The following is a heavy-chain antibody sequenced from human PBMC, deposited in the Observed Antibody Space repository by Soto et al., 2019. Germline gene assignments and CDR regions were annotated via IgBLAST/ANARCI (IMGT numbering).Heavy chain of an antibody. CDR3: ARAGDGKYSSNWFGY. D-gene: IGHD6-13*01. J-gene: IGHJ5*01. CDR1: GFTFSNYG. V-gene: IGHV3-33*01. CDR2: IWYDGSHT. Sequence: GGSLRLSCAASGFTFSNYGMHWVRQAPGKGLEWVAVIWYDGSHTYYADSVKGRFTISRDNSKNTLYLQMNSLRAEDTAVYHCARAGDGKYSSNWFGYWGQGTLVTVSS.